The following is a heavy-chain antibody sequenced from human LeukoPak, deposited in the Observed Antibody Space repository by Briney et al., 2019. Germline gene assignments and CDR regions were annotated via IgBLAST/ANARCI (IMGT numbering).Heavy chain of an antibody. V-gene: IGHV3-9*01. CDR2: ISWNSGSI. D-gene: IGHD2-15*01. Sequence: PGRSLRLSCAASGFTFDDYAMHWVRQVSGKGLEWVSGISWNSGSIGYVDSVKGRFTISRDNAKSSLYLQMNSLRAEDTALYYCAKARYCSGGSCYRGFDNWGQGTRVTVSS. J-gene: IGHJ4*02. CDR1: GFTFDDYA. CDR3: AKARYCSGGSCYRGFDN.